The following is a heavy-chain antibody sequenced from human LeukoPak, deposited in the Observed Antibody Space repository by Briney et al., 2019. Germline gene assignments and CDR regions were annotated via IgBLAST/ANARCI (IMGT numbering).Heavy chain of an antibody. V-gene: IGHV3-23*01. CDR2: ISGSGGST. CDR3: AKGVAPGGY. J-gene: IGHJ4*02. D-gene: IGHD2-21*01. CDR1: GFTFSSYA. Sequence: GGSLRLSCAASGFTFSSYAMSWVRPAPGKGREWVSAISGSGGSTYYADSVKGRFTISRDNSKNTLYLQMNRLRAEDTAVYYCAKGVAPGGYWGQGTLVTVSS.